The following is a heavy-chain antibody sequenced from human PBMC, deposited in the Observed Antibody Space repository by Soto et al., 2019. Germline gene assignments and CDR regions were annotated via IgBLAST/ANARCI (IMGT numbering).Heavy chain of an antibody. Sequence: QLQLQESGPGLVKPSETLSLTCTVSGGSISSSSNYWGWIRQPPGKGLEWIGSIYYSGSTYYNPSLKRRVTISADTSKNQFSLKLSSVTAADTAVYYCARSPGGYSTFDYWGQGTLVTVSS. CDR2: IYYSGST. J-gene: IGHJ4*02. CDR3: ARSPGGYSTFDY. V-gene: IGHV4-39*01. D-gene: IGHD3-22*01. CDR1: GGSISSSSNY.